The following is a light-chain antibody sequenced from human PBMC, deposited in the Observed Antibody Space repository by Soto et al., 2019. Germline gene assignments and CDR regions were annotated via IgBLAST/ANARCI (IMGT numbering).Light chain of an antibody. CDR3: HQYHTSPLR. V-gene: IGKV3-20*01. J-gene: IGKJ1*01. CDR2: GAS. CDR1: QSVRSNY. Sequence: EIVLTQSPGTLSLSPGETATLACRASQSVRSNYLAWYQQKPGQAPRLLIYGASTRATGIPDKFSGSGSGTDFTLTISRLEPEDLAVYYCHQYHTSPLRFGQGTKVDIK.